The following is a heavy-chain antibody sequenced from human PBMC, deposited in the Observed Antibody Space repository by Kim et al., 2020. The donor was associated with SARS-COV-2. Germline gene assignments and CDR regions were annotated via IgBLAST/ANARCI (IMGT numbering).Heavy chain of an antibody. V-gene: IGHV4-39*01. Sequence: SETLSLTCTVSGGSISSSSYYWGWIRQPPGKGLEWIGSIYYSGSTYYNPSLKSRVTISVDTSKNQFSLKLSSVTAADTAVYYCARGADTYYYDSSGYYLDYWGQGTLVTVSS. J-gene: IGHJ4*02. D-gene: IGHD3-22*01. CDR1: GGSISSSSYY. CDR2: IYYSGST. CDR3: ARGADTYYYDSSGYYLDY.